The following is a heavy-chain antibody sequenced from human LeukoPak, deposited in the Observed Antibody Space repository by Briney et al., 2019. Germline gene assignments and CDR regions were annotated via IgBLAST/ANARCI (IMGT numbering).Heavy chain of an antibody. D-gene: IGHD3-10*01. CDR2: IYTSGST. CDR3: ARDSEGQGLHDY. Sequence: PSETLSLTCTVSGGSISSGSYYWSWIRQPAGKGLEWIGRIYTSGSTNYNPSLKSRVTISVDTSKNQFSLKLSSVTAADTAVYYCARDSEGQGLHDYWGQGTLVTVSS. CDR1: GGSISSGSYY. J-gene: IGHJ4*02. V-gene: IGHV4-61*02.